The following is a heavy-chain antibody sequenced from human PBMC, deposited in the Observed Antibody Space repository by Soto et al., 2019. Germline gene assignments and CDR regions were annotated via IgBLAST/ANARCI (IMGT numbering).Heavy chain of an antibody. CDR3: ATSVNSAMAFDY. V-gene: IGHV1-46*01. D-gene: IGHD5-18*01. Sequence: QVQLVQSGAEVKKPGASVKVSCKASGYTFTHYYMHWVRQAPGQGLEWMGIINPNGGSTTYAQRFQAGFTMTRDTSTSTVYMELSSLRSEDSAVYYCATSVNSAMAFDYWGQGTLVTVSS. CDR1: GYTFTHYY. CDR2: INPNGGST. J-gene: IGHJ4*02.